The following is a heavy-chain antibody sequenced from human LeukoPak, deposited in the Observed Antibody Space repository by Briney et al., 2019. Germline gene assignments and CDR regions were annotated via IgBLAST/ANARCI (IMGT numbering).Heavy chain of an antibody. CDR1: GFTFSNYW. D-gene: IGHD5-18*01. CDR2: INSDGSST. J-gene: IGHJ5*02. CDR3: TRDPHGYWWFDP. V-gene: IGHV3-74*03. Sequence: GGSLRLSCVASGFTFSNYWMHWVRQDPGKGLVWVSRINSDGSSTTYADSVKGRFTISRDNAKNTLYLQMNSLRAEDTAVYYCTRDPHGYWWFDPWGQGTLVTVPS.